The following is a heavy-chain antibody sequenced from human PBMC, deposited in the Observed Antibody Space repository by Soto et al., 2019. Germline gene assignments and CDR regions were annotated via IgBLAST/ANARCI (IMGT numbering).Heavy chain of an antibody. Sequence: PGGSLRLSCAASGFTVSSNYMSWVRQAPGKGLEWVSVIYSGGSTYYADSVKGRFTISRHNSKNTLYLQMNSLRAEDTAVYYCAREGYCSGGSCPGAFDIWGQGTMLTVSS. CDR3: AREGYCSGGSCPGAFDI. CDR1: GFTVSSNY. CDR2: IYSGGST. J-gene: IGHJ3*02. V-gene: IGHV3-53*04. D-gene: IGHD2-15*01.